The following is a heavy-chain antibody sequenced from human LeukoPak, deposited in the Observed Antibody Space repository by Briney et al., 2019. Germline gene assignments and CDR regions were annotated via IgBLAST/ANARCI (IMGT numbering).Heavy chain of an antibody. CDR1: GFTFSSYS. D-gene: IGHD1-26*01. V-gene: IGHV3-21*01. J-gene: IGHJ4*02. CDR3: ARDSIVGATTVDY. CDR2: ISSSSSYI. Sequence: PGGSLRLSCAASGFTFSSYSMSWVRQAPGKGLEWVSSISSSSSYIYYADSVKGRFTISRDNAKNSLYLQMNSLRAEDTAVYYCARDSIVGATTVDYWGQGTLVTVSS.